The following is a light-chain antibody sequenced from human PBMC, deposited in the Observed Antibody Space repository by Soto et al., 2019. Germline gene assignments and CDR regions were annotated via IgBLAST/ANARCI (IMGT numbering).Light chain of an antibody. Sequence: EIVLTQSPGTLSLSPGERATLSCRASQSVSSSYLAWYQQKPGQAPRLLIYGASSRATGIPDRFSGSGSGTDFTLTISRLEPEDFATYYCQQYNSPLTFGGVTKVDIK. J-gene: IGKJ4*01. V-gene: IGKV3-20*01. CDR3: QQYNSPLT. CDR1: QSVSSSY. CDR2: GAS.